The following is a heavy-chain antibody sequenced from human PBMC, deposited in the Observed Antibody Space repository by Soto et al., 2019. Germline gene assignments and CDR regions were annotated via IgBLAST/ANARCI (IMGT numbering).Heavy chain of an antibody. J-gene: IGHJ3*02. Sequence: LGESLKISCKGSGYSFTSYWIGWVRQMPGKGLEWMGIIYPGDSDTRYSPSFQGQVTISADKSISTAYLQWSSLKASDTAMYYCASSVGLLFDAFDIWGQGTMVTVSS. D-gene: IGHD2-21*02. CDR3: ASSVGLLFDAFDI. V-gene: IGHV5-51*01. CDR2: IYPGDSDT. CDR1: GYSFTSYW.